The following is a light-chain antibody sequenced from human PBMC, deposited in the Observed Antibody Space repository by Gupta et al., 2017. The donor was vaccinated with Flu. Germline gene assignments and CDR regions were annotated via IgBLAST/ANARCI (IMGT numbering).Light chain of an antibody. Sequence: DIQMTQSPSSLSASVGDRVTITCRASQSISSYLNWYQQKPGKAPKLLIYAASSLQSGVPLRFSSSGSGTYITLTISLLQPEDSTSYYYQQGSSTLTFGGGTRVEIK. J-gene: IGKJ4*01. CDR2: AAS. CDR3: QQGSSTLT. V-gene: IGKV1-39*01. CDR1: QSISSY.